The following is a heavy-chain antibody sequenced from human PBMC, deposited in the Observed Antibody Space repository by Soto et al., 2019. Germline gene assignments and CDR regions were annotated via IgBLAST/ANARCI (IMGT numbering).Heavy chain of an antibody. Sequence: PSETLSLTCAVYGGSFSGYYWSWIRQPPGKGLEWIGEINHSGSTNYNPSLKSRVTISVDTSKNQFSLKLSSVTAADTAVYYCTIAAAGAIFHDYWRQATLITVSS. J-gene: IGHJ4*02. D-gene: IGHD6-13*01. CDR1: GGSFSGYY. V-gene: IGHV4-34*01. CDR2: INHSGST. CDR3: TIAAAGAIFHDY.